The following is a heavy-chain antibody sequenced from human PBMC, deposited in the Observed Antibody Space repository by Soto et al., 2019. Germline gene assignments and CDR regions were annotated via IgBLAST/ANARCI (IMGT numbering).Heavy chain of an antibody. CDR3: ARDRGYDILTGYPTTYYFDY. V-gene: IGHV1-18*01. J-gene: IGHJ4*02. Sequence: ASVKVSCTASGYTFTIYGISWVRQAPGQGLEWMGWISAYNGNTNYAQKLQGRVTMTTDTSTSTAYMELRSLRSDDTAVYYCARDRGYDILTGYPTTYYFDYWGQGTLVTVSS. CDR2: ISAYNGNT. D-gene: IGHD3-9*01. CDR1: GYTFTIYG.